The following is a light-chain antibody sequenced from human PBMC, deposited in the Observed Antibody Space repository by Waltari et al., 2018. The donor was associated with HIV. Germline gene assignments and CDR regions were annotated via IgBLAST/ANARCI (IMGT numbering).Light chain of an antibody. CDR1: QSLLYSSNNKNY. CDR3: QQYYSSLPT. V-gene: IGKV4-1*01. Sequence: DIVMTQSPDSLAVSLGERTTINCKSSQSLLYSSNNKNYLAWYQQKPRQPPKLLIYWASTRESGVPDRFSGSGSGTDFTLTISSLQAEDVAVYYCQQYYSSLPTFGGGTKVEIK. CDR2: WAS. J-gene: IGKJ4*01.